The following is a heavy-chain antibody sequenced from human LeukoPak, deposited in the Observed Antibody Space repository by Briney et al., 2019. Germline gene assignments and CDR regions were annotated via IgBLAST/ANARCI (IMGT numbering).Heavy chain of an antibody. CDR3: ARDRQKWELLFDY. CDR2: ISSSSSYI. J-gene: IGHJ4*02. V-gene: IGHV3-21*05. D-gene: IGHD1-26*01. Sequence: GGSPRLSCAASGFTFSSYSMNWVRQAPGKGLEWVSYISSSSSYIYYADSVKGRFTISRDNAKNSLYLQMSSLRAEDTAVYYCARDRQKWELLFDYWGQGTLVTVSS. CDR1: GFTFSSYS.